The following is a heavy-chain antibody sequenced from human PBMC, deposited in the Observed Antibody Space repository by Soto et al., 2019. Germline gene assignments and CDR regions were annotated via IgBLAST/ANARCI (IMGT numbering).Heavy chain of an antibody. CDR2: VFSNDGK. D-gene: IGHD3-22*01. V-gene: IGHV2-26*01. J-gene: IGHJ4*02. CDR1: GFSLNNGRMG. CDR3: ARINYYDSSTYRRFDY. Sequence: QVTLKESGPVLVKPTETLTLTCTVFGFSLNNGRMGVSWIRQPPGKALEWLAHVFSNDGKSYNPSLKSRLTVSKDTSKSQVVLTMTNMDPVDTGTYYCARINYYDSSTYRRFDYWGQGTLVTVSS.